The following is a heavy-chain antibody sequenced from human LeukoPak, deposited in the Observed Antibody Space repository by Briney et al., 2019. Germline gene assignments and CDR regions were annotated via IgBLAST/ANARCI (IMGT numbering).Heavy chain of an antibody. CDR3: ARAGYCGSTCSHYYYYYGMDV. CDR1: GFTFSSYA. J-gene: IGHJ6*02. D-gene: IGHD2-2*01. V-gene: IGHV3-30-3*01. CDR2: ISYDGSNK. Sequence: PGRSLRLSCAASGFTFSSYAMHWVRQAPGKGLEWVAVISYDGSNKYYSDSMKGRFTISRDNSKSTLYLQMNSLRAEDTALYYCARAGYCGSTCSHYYYYYGMDVWGQGTTVTISS.